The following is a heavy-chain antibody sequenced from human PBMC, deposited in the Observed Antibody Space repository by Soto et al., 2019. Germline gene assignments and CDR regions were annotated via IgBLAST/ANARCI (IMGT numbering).Heavy chain of an antibody. CDR2: INPATGAA. D-gene: IGHD3-3*01. CDR3: ARGGGVGVAGSAAFDM. CDR1: GYPVTAYY. V-gene: IGHV1-2*02. Sequence: QLHLVQSGAVVKKPGASVTVSCSASGYPVTAYYMHWVRQAPGRGLEWMGGINPATGAAKYTQTFQGRVIMTRDPSTSAVFMGLSGLTSEDPAVFFCARGGGVGVAGSAAFDMWGQGTLVTVSS. J-gene: IGHJ3*02.